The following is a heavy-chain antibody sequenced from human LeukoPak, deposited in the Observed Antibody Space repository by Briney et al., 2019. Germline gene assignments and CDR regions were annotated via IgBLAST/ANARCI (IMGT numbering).Heavy chain of an antibody. V-gene: IGHV3-11*04. CDR1: GFTFSDYY. Sequence: GGSLRLSCAASGFTFSDYYMSWIRQAPGKGPEWVSYISSSGSTIYYADSVKGRFTISRDNSKNTIFLQMNSLRVEDTSIYYCARGDSSGHHDFWGQGALVTVSS. J-gene: IGHJ4*02. CDR3: ARGDSSGHHDF. CDR2: ISSSGSTI. D-gene: IGHD3-22*01.